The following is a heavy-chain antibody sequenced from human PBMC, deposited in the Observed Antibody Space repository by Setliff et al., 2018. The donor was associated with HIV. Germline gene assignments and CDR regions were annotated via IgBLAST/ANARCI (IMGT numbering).Heavy chain of an antibody. CDR3: GRHQSFASGDYWVAP. D-gene: IGHD3-16*01. V-gene: IGHV4-61*09. J-gene: IGHJ5*02. CDR2: IYTSGTT. Sequence: PSETLSLTCTVSGGSVSSGAYYWNWIRQPAGKGLEWIGQIYTSGTTNYLPSLKSRVTISLDASKNQFSLRLTSVTAADTAVYYCGRHQSFASGDYWVAPWGQGALVTVSS. CDR1: GGSVSSGAYY.